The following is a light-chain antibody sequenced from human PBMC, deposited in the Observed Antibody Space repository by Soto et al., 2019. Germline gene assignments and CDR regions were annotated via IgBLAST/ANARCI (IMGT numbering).Light chain of an antibody. V-gene: IGLV2-8*01. CDR1: GSDVGGYDY. CDR3: SSYTGGNPSYV. CDR2: EVT. J-gene: IGLJ1*01. Sequence: QSVLTQPPSASGSPGQSVTISCTGTGSDVGGYDYVSWYQQHPGKAPKLMIYEVTIRSSGVSDRFSGSKSGNTASLTVSGLQAEDEADYYCSSYTGGNPSYVFGTGTKVTVL.